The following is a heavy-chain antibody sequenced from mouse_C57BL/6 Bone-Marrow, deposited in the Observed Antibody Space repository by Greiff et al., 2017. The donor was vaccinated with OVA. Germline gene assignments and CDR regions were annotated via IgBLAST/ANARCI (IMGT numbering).Heavy chain of an antibody. Sequence: EVQLQQSGPELVKPGASVKISCKASGYTFTDYYMNWVKQSHGKSLEWIGDINPNNGGTSYNQKFKGKATLTVDKSSSTAYMELRSLTSEDSAVYYCAREGLLWYFDVWGTGTTVTVSS. V-gene: IGHV1-26*01. CDR1: GYTFTDYY. CDR3: AREGLLWYFDV. J-gene: IGHJ1*03. D-gene: IGHD2-3*01. CDR2: INPNNGGT.